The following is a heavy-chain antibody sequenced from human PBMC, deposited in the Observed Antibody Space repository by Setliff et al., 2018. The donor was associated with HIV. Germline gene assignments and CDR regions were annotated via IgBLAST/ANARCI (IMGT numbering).Heavy chain of an antibody. D-gene: IGHD3-16*01. CDR2: IYYSGST. Sequence: PSETLSLTCTVSGGPISSAGGYFYSWIRQHPGKGLEWIGYIYYSGSTYYNPSLKSRFTISMDTSKNQFSLKVTSVSAADTAVYYCARGGRKDLADYWGQGTLVTVSS. V-gene: IGHV4-31*03. J-gene: IGHJ4*02. CDR3: ARGGRKDLADY. CDR1: GGPISSAGGYF.